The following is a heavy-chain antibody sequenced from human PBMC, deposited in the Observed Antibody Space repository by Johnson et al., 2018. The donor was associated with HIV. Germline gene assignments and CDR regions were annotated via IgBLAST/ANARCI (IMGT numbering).Heavy chain of an antibody. D-gene: IGHD2-2*01. CDR2: INWNGGST. Sequence: VQLVESGGGVVRPGGSLRLSCAASGFSFDDYGMSWVRQAPGKGLEWVSGINWNGGSTDYADSVKGRFTISRDNAKNSLFLQMNSLRAGDTAVYYCAREDCSSTRCSDWDSAFDIWGQGTMVTVSS. J-gene: IGHJ3*02. CDR1: GFSFDDYG. V-gene: IGHV3-20*04. CDR3: AREDCSSTRCSDWDSAFDI.